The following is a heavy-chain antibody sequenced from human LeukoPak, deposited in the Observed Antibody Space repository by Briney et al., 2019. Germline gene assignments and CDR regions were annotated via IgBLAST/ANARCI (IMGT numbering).Heavy chain of an antibody. CDR3: ARGYSSSWYVFDY. CDR2: ISGSATST. Sequence: GGSQRLSCAASGFTFSSYAMSWVRQAPGKGLEWVSAISGSATSTYYADSVKGRFTISRDNSKNTLYLQMNSLRAEDTAVYYCARGYSSSWYVFDYWGQGTLLTVSS. CDR1: GFTFSSYA. V-gene: IGHV3-23*01. J-gene: IGHJ4*02. D-gene: IGHD6-13*01.